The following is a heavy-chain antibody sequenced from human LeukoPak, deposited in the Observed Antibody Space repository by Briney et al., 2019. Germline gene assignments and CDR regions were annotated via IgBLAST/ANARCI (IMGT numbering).Heavy chain of an antibody. V-gene: IGHV1-2*02. Sequence: ASVKVSCKASGYTFTGYYMHWVRQAPGQGLEWMGWINPNSGGTNYAQKFQGRVTMTRDTSISTAYMELSRLRSDDTAVYYCARYPPWYYYMDVWGKGTTVTVSS. CDR2: INPNSGGT. J-gene: IGHJ6*03. CDR3: ARYPPWYYYMDV. CDR1: GYTFTGYY.